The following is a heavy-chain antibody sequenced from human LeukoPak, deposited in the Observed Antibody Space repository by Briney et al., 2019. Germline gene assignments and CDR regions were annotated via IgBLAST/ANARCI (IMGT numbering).Heavy chain of an antibody. V-gene: IGHV3-48*02. CDR3: ARNGALGSCSGPSCPLDY. CDR1: GFILSTYS. J-gene: IGHJ4*02. CDR2: IISGSNTI. D-gene: IGHD2-15*01. Sequence: GGSLRLSCSASGFILSTYSMTWVRQAPGRGLEWVAYIISGSNTIYYVDSVKDRFTVSRDNAENLLYLQMNRLRDDDTAIYYCARNGALGSCSGPSCPLDYWGQGTLVTVSS.